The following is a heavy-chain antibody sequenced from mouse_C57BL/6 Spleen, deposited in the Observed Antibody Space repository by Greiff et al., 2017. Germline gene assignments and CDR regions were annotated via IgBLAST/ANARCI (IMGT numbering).Heavy chain of an antibody. J-gene: IGHJ4*01. CDR1: GFSLTSYG. Sequence: VQLVESGPGLVAPSQSLSITCTVSGFSLTSYGVHWVRQPPGKGLEWLVVIWSDGSTTYNSALKSRLSNSKDNSKSQVFLKMNSLQTDDTAMYYCARQVIYYDYGYYAMDYWGQGTSVTVSS. V-gene: IGHV2-6-1*01. CDR2: IWSDGST. CDR3: ARQVIYYDYGYYAMDY. D-gene: IGHD2-4*01.